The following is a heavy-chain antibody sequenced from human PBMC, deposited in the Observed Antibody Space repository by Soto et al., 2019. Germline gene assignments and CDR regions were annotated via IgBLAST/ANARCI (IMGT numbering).Heavy chain of an antibody. D-gene: IGHD1-7*01. Sequence: SETLSLTCTVSGGSISSGDYYWSWIRQPPGKGLEWIGYIYYSGSTYYNPSLKSRVTISVDTSKNQFSLKLSSVTAAGTAVYYCARDRVAWNYEAWGQGTLVTVSS. CDR1: GGSISSGDYY. V-gene: IGHV4-30-4*01. CDR3: ARDRVAWNYEA. J-gene: IGHJ5*02. CDR2: IYYSGST.